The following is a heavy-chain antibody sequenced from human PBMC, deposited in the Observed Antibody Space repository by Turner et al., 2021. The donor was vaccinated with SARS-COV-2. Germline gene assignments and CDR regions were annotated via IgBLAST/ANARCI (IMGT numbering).Heavy chain of an antibody. CDR3: ARDRIIWDRGVYYYYGMDV. Sequence: QVQLVAAGGGGVQPGRSLGSSSAPSGFSLSNYAMHWVRQAPGKGLEWVAVISYDGSNKYYADSVKGRFTISRDNSKNTLYLQMNSLRAEDTAVYYCARDRIIWDRGVYYYYGMDVWGQGTTVTVSS. J-gene: IGHJ6*02. CDR2: ISYDGSNK. V-gene: IGHV3-30-3*01. CDR1: GFSLSNYA. D-gene: IGHD1-26*01.